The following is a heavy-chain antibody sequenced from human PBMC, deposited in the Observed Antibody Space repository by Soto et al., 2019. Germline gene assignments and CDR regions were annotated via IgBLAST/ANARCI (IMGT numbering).Heavy chain of an antibody. D-gene: IGHD4-17*01. V-gene: IGHV3-48*01. CDR3: ATDHENYGYDFDY. J-gene: IGHJ4*02. CDR1: GFTFSSYS. CDR2: ISSISSTI. Sequence: GGSLRLSCAASGFTFSSYSMNWVRQAPGKGLEWVSYISSISSTIYYADSVKGRFTISRDNAKNSLYLQMNSLRAEDTAVYYCATDHENYGYDFDYWGQGTLVTVSS.